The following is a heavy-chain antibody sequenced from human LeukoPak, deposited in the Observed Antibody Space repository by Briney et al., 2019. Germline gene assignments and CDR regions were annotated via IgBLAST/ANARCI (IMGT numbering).Heavy chain of an antibody. CDR3: ASNKLERREASPFDY. J-gene: IGHJ4*02. D-gene: IGHD1-1*01. V-gene: IGHV4-59*12. CDR1: GGSISSYY. Sequence: SETLSLTCTVSGGSISSYYWSWIRQPPGKGLEWIGYIYYSGSTNYNPSLKSRVTISVDTSKNQFSLKLSSVTAADTAVYYCASNKLERREASPFDYWGQGTLVTVSS. CDR2: IYYSGST.